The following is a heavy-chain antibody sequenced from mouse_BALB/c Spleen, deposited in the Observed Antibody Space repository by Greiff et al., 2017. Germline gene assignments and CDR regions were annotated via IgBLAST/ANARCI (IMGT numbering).Heavy chain of an antibody. Sequence: QVQLQQSGAELARPGASVKLSCKASGYTFTSYWMQWVKQRPGQGLEWIGAIYPGDGDTRYTQKFKGKATLTADKSSSTAYMQLSSLASEDSAVYYCARYDYDGYAMDYWGQGTSVTVSS. D-gene: IGHD2-4*01. V-gene: IGHV1-87*01. CDR1: GYTFTSYW. J-gene: IGHJ4*01. CDR2: IYPGDGDT. CDR3: ARYDYDGYAMDY.